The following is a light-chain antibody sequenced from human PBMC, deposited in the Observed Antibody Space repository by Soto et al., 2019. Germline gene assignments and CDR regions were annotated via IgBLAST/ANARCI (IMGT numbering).Light chain of an antibody. J-gene: IGLJ3*02. CDR1: GSDIGAYNF. CDR2: GVT. V-gene: IGLV2-8*01. Sequence: QSALAQPPSASGSPGQSVTISCTGSGSDIGAYNFVSWYQQHPGKAPKLMIFGVTERPSGVPDRFSGSKSGNTASLTVSRLQADDEAIYYCYSYAGRNVWVFGGGTQLTVL. CDR3: YSYAGRNVWV.